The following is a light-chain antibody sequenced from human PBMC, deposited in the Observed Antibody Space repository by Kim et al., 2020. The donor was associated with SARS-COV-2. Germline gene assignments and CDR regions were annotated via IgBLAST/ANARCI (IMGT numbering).Light chain of an antibody. V-gene: IGKV4-1*01. CDR2: WAS. CDR1: QTVLYNSNNKSY. Sequence: RASLNCKSSQTVLYNSNNKSYLAWYQQKTGQAPKLLIYWASIRESGVSDRFSGSGSETDFTLTISSLQAEDVAVYYCQQYYSTPPSFGQGTKLEI. J-gene: IGKJ2*03. CDR3: QQYYSTPPS.